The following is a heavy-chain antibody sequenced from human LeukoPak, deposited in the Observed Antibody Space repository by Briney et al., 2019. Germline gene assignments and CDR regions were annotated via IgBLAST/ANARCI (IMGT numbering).Heavy chain of an antibody. J-gene: IGHJ4*02. V-gene: IGHV4-39*01. D-gene: IGHD2-2*01. CDR3: ARPQHSSTWHFDY. CDR1: GGSINSSSYY. Sequence: PSETLSLTCTVSGGSINSSSYYWGWTRQPPGKGLEWIGSIYYSGSTYYNPSLKSRVTISVDTSKNQFSLKLSSVTAADTAVYYCARPQHSSTWHFDYWGQGALVTVSS. CDR2: IYYSGST.